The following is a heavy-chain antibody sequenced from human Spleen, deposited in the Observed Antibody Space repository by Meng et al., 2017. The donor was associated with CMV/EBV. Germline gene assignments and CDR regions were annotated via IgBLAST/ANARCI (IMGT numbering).Heavy chain of an antibody. V-gene: IGHV4-61*01. D-gene: IGHD4-23*01. Sequence: TGSGGSVSNGSYYCSWIRQPPGKGLEWIGYIYYSGSTNYNPSLKTRVTMSLDTSKSQFSLKLSSVTAADTAFYYCAREQRGGGWFDPWGQGTLVTVSS. CDR1: GGSVSNGSYY. J-gene: IGHJ5*02. CDR2: IYYSGST. CDR3: AREQRGGGWFDP.